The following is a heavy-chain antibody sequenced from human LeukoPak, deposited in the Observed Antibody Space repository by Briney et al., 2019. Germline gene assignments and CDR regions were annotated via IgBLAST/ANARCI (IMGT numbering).Heavy chain of an antibody. J-gene: IGHJ4*02. CDR1: GGSISSGGYS. CDR3: ARHRVTFGGVIVMEFDY. D-gene: IGHD3-16*02. Sequence: SSQTLSLTCAVSGGSISSGGYSWSWIRQPPGKGLEWIGYIYHSGSTYYNPSLKSRVTISVDTSKNQFSLKLSSVTAADTAVYYCARHRVTFGGVIVMEFDYWGQGTLVTVSS. CDR2: IYHSGST. V-gene: IGHV4-30-2*01.